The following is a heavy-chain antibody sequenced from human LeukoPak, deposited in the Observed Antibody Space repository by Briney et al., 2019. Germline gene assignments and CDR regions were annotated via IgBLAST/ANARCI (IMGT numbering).Heavy chain of an antibody. V-gene: IGHV3-30*02. CDR3: AKDTTYYYDSSGYYFGYFQH. CDR1: GFTFSSYG. J-gene: IGHJ1*01. Sequence: GGSLRLSCAASGFTFSSYGMHWVRQAPGKGLEWVALIRYDGSNKYYADSVKGRFTISRDNSKNTLYLQMNSLRAEDTAVYYCAKDTTYYYDSSGYYFGYFQHWGQGTLVTVSS. CDR2: IRYDGSNK. D-gene: IGHD3-22*01.